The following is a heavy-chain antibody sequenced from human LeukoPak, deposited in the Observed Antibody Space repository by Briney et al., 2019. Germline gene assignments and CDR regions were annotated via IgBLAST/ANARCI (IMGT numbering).Heavy chain of an antibody. J-gene: IGHJ4*02. CDR3: ARYYCTSNSCHPMYYFDS. V-gene: IGHV3-11*04. CDR2: ITSGGSMT. Sequence: PGGSLRLSCEASGFIFSDYYMSWIRQAPGKGLEWVSHITSGGSMTYYRESVKGRFTISRDNAEKSPYLQMNGLRVEDTAVYYCARYYCTSNSCHPMYYFDSWGQGTLVTVSS. D-gene: IGHD2-2*01. CDR1: GFIFSDYY.